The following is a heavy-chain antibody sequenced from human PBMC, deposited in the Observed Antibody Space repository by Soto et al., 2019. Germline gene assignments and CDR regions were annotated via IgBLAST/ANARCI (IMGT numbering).Heavy chain of an antibody. V-gene: IGHV4-59*01. CDR1: GGSIRSFY. CDR2: VSYTGST. Sequence: KPSETLSLTCSVFGGSIRSFYWSWIRQPPGKGLEWIGYVSYTGSTDYNPSLKSRVTISVDTSTNQFSLKLTSVTAADTAVYYCARARGKDGYTFAYWGQGTLVTVSS. D-gene: IGHD5-12*01. J-gene: IGHJ4*02. CDR3: ARARGKDGYTFAY.